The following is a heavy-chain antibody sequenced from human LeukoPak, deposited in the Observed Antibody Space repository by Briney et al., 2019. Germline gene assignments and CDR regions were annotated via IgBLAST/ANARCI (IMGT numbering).Heavy chain of an antibody. Sequence: PSQTLSLTCAVSGGSISSGGYSWSWIRQPPGKGLEWIGYIYHSGSTYYNPSLKSRVTISVDRSKNQFSLKLSSVTAADTAVYYCAGRGGMWEPQFYFDYWGQGTLVTVSS. CDR2: IYHSGST. V-gene: IGHV4-30-2*01. CDR3: AGRGGMWEPQFYFDY. D-gene: IGHD1-26*01. J-gene: IGHJ4*02. CDR1: GGSISSGGYS.